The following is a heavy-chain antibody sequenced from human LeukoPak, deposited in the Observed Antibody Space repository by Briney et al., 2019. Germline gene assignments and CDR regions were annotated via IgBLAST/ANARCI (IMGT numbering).Heavy chain of an antibody. CDR1: GFTFSSYW. Sequence: PGGSLRLSCAASGFTFSSYWMSWVRQAPGKGLEWVANIKQDGSEKYYVDSVKGRFTISRDNAKNSLYLQMNSLRAEDTAVYYCARVYGDYLDYYYYMDVWGKGTTVTISS. D-gene: IGHD4-17*01. CDR3: ARVYGDYLDYYYYMDV. CDR2: IKQDGSEK. V-gene: IGHV3-7*01. J-gene: IGHJ6*03.